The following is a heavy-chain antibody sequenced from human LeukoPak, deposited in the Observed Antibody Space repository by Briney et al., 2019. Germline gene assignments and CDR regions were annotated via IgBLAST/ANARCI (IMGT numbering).Heavy chain of an antibody. J-gene: IGHJ6*02. CDR3: ARDRNSGSYGYYYGMDI. D-gene: IGHD1-26*01. CDR2: INPNSGDT. V-gene: IGHV1-2*02. Sequence: ASVKVSFKASGYTFTAYYIHWVRQAPGQGPEWMGWINPNSGDTNYARKFQGRVTVTRDTSGSTAYMEVSRLGSDDTAVYYCARDRNSGSYGYYYGMDIWGQGTTVTVSS. CDR1: GYTFTAYY.